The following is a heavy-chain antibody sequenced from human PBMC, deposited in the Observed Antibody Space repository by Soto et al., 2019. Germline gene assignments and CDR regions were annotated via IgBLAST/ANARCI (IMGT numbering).Heavy chain of an antibody. J-gene: IGHJ6*02. CDR3: AKDLLHSSSSPYGMDV. CDR2: ISYDGSNK. CDR1: GFTFSSYG. Sequence: PGGSLRLSCAASGFTFSSYGMHWVRQAPGKGLEWVAVISYDGSNKYYADSVKGRFTISRDNSKNTLYLQMNSLRAEDTAVYYCAKDLLHSSSSPYGMDVWGQGTTVTVFS. D-gene: IGHD6-6*01. V-gene: IGHV3-30*18.